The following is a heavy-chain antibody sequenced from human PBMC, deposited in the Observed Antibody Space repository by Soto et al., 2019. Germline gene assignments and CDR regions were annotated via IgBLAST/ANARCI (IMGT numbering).Heavy chain of an antibody. J-gene: IGHJ6*03. V-gene: IGHV3-21*01. Sequence: EVQLVESGGGLVKPGGSLSLSCAASGFTFSSYSMNWVRQAPGKGLEWVSSISSSSSYIYYADSVKGRFTLSRDNAKNSLYRQMNSLRAEDTAVYYCARLFEGYCSGGSCYSPGYYYYMGVWGKGTTVTVSS. CDR3: ARLFEGYCSGGSCYSPGYYYYMGV. CDR2: ISSSSSYI. CDR1: GFTFSSYS. D-gene: IGHD2-15*01.